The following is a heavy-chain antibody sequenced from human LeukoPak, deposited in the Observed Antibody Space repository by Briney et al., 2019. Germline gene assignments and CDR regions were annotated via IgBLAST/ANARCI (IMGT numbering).Heavy chain of an antibody. Sequence: ASVKVSCKASGGTFSSYAISWVRQAPGQGLEWMGRIIPILGIANYAQKFQGRVTITADKSTSTAYMELSSLRSEDTAVYYCARDLRDIVLMVYGFEENAFDIWGQGTMVTVSS. V-gene: IGHV1-69*04. CDR1: GGTFSSYA. J-gene: IGHJ3*02. D-gene: IGHD2-8*01. CDR2: IIPILGIA. CDR3: ARDLRDIVLMVYGFEENAFDI.